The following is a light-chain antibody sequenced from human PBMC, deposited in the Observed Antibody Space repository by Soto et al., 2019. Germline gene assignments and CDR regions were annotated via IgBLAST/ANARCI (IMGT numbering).Light chain of an antibody. V-gene: IGKV3D-15*01. CDR1: QSVSSN. Sequence: TLSLAPREKAALSCRSSQSVSSNLAWYQQKLGQAPRLLIYGASTRATGIPARFSGSGSGTEFILTISSLQSEDFAVYYCQQYNNWPPLTFGQGTRLEI. CDR3: QQYNNWPPLT. CDR2: GAS. J-gene: IGKJ5*01.